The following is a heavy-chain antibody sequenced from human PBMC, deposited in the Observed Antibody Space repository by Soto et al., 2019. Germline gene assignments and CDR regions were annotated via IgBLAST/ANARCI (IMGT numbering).Heavy chain of an antibody. D-gene: IGHD1-26*01. CDR1: GFTFIYYW. J-gene: IGHJ3*01. V-gene: IGHV3-74*01. CDR2: IHSDGSST. Sequence: GGSLRLSCAASGFTFIYYWMHWVLQAPGKGLVWVSRIHSDGSSTTYADFVKGRFIISRDNARNTVDLQMNSVRVEDTAVYYCARGDRGAFDLWGQGTVVTVSS. CDR3: ARGDRGAFDL.